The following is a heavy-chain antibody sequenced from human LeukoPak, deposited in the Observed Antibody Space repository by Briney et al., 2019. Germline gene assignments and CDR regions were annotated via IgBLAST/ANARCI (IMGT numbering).Heavy chain of an antibody. V-gene: IGHV3-23*01. Sequence: GGSLRLSCAASGFTFSSYAVSWVRQAPGKGLEWVSAISGSGDSTYYADSVKGRFTISRDNSKKTLYLQLNSLRAEDTAVYYCARPRYGSGSYVFDYWGQGTLVTVSS. CDR2: ISGSGDST. CDR1: GFTFSSYA. D-gene: IGHD3-10*01. CDR3: ARPRYGSGSYVFDY. J-gene: IGHJ4*02.